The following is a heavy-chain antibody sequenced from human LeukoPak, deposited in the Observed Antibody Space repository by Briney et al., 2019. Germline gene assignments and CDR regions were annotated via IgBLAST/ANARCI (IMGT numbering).Heavy chain of an antibody. CDR3: AKAGAAAAGNRVYYYYYMDV. D-gene: IGHD6-13*01. CDR2: ISGSGGST. Sequence: GGSLRLSCAASGFTFSFYAMTWVRQAPGKGLEWVSAISGSGGSTHYADSVKGRFTISRDNSKNTLYLQMNSLRAEDTAVYYCAKAGAAAAGNRVYYYYYMDVWGKGTTVTVSS. CDR1: GFTFSFYA. J-gene: IGHJ6*03. V-gene: IGHV3-23*01.